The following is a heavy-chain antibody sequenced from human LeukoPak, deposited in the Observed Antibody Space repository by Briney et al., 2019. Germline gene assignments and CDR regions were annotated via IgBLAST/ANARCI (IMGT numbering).Heavy chain of an antibody. CDR1: GFTFSSYP. D-gene: IGHD5-24*01. CDR3: AKYLQALFDY. V-gene: IGHV3-23*01. CDR2: NSGSGGST. J-gene: IGHJ4*02. Sequence: GGLQLSCPASGFTFSSYPMSWVRQPPGKGLEWVSANSGSGGSTYYADAVKGRFTISRDNSKNTLYPQMNSLRAEDTAVYYCAKYLQALFDYWGQGTLVTVSS.